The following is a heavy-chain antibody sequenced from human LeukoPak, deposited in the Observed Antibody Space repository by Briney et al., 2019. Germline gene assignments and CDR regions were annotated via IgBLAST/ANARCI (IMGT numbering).Heavy chain of an antibody. D-gene: IGHD4/OR15-4a*01. J-gene: IGHJ6*02. CDR3: ARDSCSYGAYCYGVDV. V-gene: IGHV4-59*01. CDR1: GGSISSYY. Sequence: PSETLSLTCTVSGGSISSYYWSWIRQPPGKGLEWIGYIYYSGSTNYNPSLKSRVTISIDTSKNQISLKLSSVTAADTAVYYCARDSCSYGAYCYGVDVWGQGTTVTVSS. CDR2: IYYSGST.